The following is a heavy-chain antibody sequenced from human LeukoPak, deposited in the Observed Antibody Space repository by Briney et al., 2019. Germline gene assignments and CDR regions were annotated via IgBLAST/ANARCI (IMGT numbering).Heavy chain of an antibody. V-gene: IGHV3-72*01. CDR1: GFTFSDHY. CDR2: SRNEGHSYST. Sequence: GGSLRLSCAVSGFTFSDHYMDWVRQAPGKGLEWISRSRNEGHSYSTDFAASVRGRASLSRDHSRNSLYLQINSLRTDDTAVYYCVALLRGIGYWGQGTLVTVSS. D-gene: IGHD3-10*01. CDR3: VALLRGIGY. J-gene: IGHJ4*02.